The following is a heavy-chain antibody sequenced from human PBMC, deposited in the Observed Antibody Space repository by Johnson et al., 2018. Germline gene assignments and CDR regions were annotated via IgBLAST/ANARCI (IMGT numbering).Heavy chain of an antibody. D-gene: IGHD4-23*01. CDR2: IHYSRSP. CDR1: GGSISTYY. CDR3: ARAGSNYGGNSEYYFDY. J-gene: IGHJ4*02. V-gene: IGHV4-59*01. Sequence: VQLQESGPGLVKPSETLSLTCTVAGGSISTYYWSWIRQPPGKGLEWIGYIHYSRSPNYKPSLKSRVTKSVDTARTQFSLKLTYVTAAEPAVYYCARAGSNYGGNSEYYFDYWCQGTLVTVSS.